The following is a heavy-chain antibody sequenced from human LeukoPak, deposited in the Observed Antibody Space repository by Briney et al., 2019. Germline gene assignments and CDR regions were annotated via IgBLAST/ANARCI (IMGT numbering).Heavy chain of an antibody. CDR2: IDSDGSST. CDR3: ARSGAPTPDY. J-gene: IGHJ4*02. D-gene: IGHD2-15*01. Sequence: GGSLRLSCAASGFTFSSYWMHWVRQAPGKGLVWVSRIDSDGSSTIYADSVKGRFTISRDNAKNTLNLQMNSLRAEDAGLYYCARSGAPTPDYWGQGTLVIVSS. V-gene: IGHV3-74*01. CDR1: GFTFSSYW.